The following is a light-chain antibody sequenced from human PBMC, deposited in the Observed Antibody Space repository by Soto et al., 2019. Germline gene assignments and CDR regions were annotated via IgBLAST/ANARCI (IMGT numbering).Light chain of an antibody. CDR1: QSISNK. CDR3: QQSYNTLWT. V-gene: IGKV1-39*01. CDR2: AAS. J-gene: IGKJ1*01. Sequence: DIQMTQSPSSLSASVGDRVTITCRASQSISNKLNWYHQKPGKAPQLLIYAASSLQSGVPARFSGSGSGTDFTLTISSLQPEDFATYYCQQSYNTLWTFGQGTKVEIK.